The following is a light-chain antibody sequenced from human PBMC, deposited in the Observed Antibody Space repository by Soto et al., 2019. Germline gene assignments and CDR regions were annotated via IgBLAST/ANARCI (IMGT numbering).Light chain of an antibody. Sequence: SYELTQPPSVSVAPGQTARITCGGNNIGGRSVHWYQQKPGQAPVLVVYDDRDRPSGIPERFLGSNSGNTATLTISRVEAGDEADYFCQPWDRRSGHVVLGGGTKLTGL. CDR3: QPWDRRSGHVV. J-gene: IGLJ2*01. V-gene: IGLV3-21*02. CDR2: DDR. CDR1: NIGGRS.